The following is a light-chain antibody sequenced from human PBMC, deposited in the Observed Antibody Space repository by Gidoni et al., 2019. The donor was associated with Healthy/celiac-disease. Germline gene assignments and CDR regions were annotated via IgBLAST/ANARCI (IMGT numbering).Light chain of an antibody. CDR3: QQRSNWPLFT. CDR1: QSVSSY. CDR2: DAS. Sequence: EIVLTQSPATLSLSPGERATLSCRASQSVSSYLAWYQQKPGQAPRLLIYDASNRAPGIPARFSGSGSETDFTLTISSLEPEDFAVYYCQQRSNWPLFTFGPGTKVEIK. V-gene: IGKV3-11*01. J-gene: IGKJ3*01.